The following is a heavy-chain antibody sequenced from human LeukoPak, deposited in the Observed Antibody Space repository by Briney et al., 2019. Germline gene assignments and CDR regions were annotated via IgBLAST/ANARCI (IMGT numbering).Heavy chain of an antibody. CDR3: ARTPHSWYHFDY. V-gene: IGHV1-69*04. J-gene: IGHJ4*02. Sequence: SVKVSCKASGGTFSSYAISWVRQAPGQGLEWMGRIIPILGIANYAQKFQGRVTITADKSTSTAYMELSSLRSEDTAVYYCARTPHSWYHFDYWGQGTLVTVSS. CDR1: GGTFSSYA. CDR2: IIPILGIA. D-gene: IGHD6-13*01.